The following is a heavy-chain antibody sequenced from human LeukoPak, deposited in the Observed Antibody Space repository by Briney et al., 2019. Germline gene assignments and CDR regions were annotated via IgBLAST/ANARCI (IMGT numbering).Heavy chain of an antibody. Sequence: GGSLRLSCAASGFTFSSYAMHWVRQAPGKGLEWVALISYDGSNKYYADSVKARFIISRDNSKNTVYLQMNSLRAEDTAVYYCANSKVWFGELLPFDYWGQGTLVTVSS. D-gene: IGHD3-10*01. CDR1: GFTFSSYA. CDR3: ANSKVWFGELLPFDY. J-gene: IGHJ4*02. V-gene: IGHV3-30*04. CDR2: ISYDGSNK.